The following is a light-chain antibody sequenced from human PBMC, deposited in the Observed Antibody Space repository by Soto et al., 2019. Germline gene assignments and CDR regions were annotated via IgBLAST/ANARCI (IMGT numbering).Light chain of an antibody. CDR1: SSDVGGYNY. J-gene: IGLJ2*01. Sequence: QSALTQPRSVSGSPGQSVTISCTGTSSDVGGYNYVSWYQHHPGKAPKLMIYDVSKRPSGVPDRFSGSKSGNTAYLTISGLQAEDEADYYCGSYAGSYTLVFGGGTKLTVL. CDR3: GSYAGSYTLV. V-gene: IGLV2-11*01. CDR2: DVS.